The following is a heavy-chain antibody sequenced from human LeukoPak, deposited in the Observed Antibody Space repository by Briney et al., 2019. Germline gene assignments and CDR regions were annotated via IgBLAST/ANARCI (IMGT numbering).Heavy chain of an antibody. Sequence: GGSLRLSCAVSGITLSNYGMTWVRQAPGKGLEWVAGISDTGGRTNYADSVKGWFTISRDNPKNALYLQMNSLRAEDTAVYFCAKRGVVIRVILVGFHKEAYYFDSWGQGALVTVSS. D-gene: IGHD3-22*01. CDR1: GITLSNYG. V-gene: IGHV3-23*01. J-gene: IGHJ4*02. CDR3: AKRGVVIRVILVGFHKEAYYFDS. CDR2: ISDTGGRT.